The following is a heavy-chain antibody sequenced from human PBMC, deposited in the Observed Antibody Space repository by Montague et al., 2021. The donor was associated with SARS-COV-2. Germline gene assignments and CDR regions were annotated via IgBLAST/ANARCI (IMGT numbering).Heavy chain of an antibody. CDR3: ARGMIRGVITPFDY. V-gene: IGHV4-39*02. Sequence: SETLSLTCSVSSGSIISSGYYWGWIRQPPGKELEWIGNIYYSGSTYYNPSLQSRGTISVHTSQNHLSLRLSSVTAADTAVYFCARGMIRGVITPFDYWGQGRQVTVSS. CDR2: IYYSGST. J-gene: IGHJ4*02. CDR1: SGSIISSGYY. D-gene: IGHD3-10*01.